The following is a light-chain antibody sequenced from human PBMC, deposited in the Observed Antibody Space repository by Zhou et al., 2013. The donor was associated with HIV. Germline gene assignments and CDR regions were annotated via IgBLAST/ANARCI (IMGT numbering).Light chain of an antibody. CDR3: MQGLQTPLT. Sequence: DAVLTQSPLSLSVTLGQPASISCRSGQSLVHSDGNTYLIWFHQRPGQSPRRLLYKVSKRDSGVPARVSGIGSGTDFTLKISRVEAEDVGFYYCMQGLQTPLTFGGGTKVEIK. J-gene: IGKJ4*01. V-gene: IGKV2-30*02. CDR1: QSLVHSDGNTY. CDR2: KVS.